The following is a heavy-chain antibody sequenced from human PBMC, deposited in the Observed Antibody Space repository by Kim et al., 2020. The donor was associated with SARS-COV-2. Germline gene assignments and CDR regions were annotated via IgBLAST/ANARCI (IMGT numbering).Heavy chain of an antibody. CDR2: ISYDGSNK. J-gene: IGHJ3*01. CDR3: ARENTYYYGSGRDAIDA. Sequence: GGSLRLSCAASGFTFSSYAMHWVRQAPGKGLEWVAVISYDGSNKYYADSVKGRFTISRDNSKNTLYLQMNSLRAEDTAVYYCARENTYYYGSGRDAIDA. V-gene: IGHV3-30*04. CDR1: GFTFSSYA. D-gene: IGHD3-10*01.